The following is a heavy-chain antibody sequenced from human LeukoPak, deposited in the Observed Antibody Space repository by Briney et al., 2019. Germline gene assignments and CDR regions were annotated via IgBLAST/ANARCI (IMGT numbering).Heavy chain of an antibody. CDR3: ARVLVVVAATTDHPDY. Sequence: ASVKVSCKASGYTFTGYYMHWVRQAPGQGLEWMGWINPNSGGTNYAQKLQGRVTMTTDTSTSTAYMELRSLRSDDTAVYYCARVLVVVAATTDHPDYWGQGTLVTVSS. D-gene: IGHD2-15*01. J-gene: IGHJ4*02. CDR1: GYTFTGYY. V-gene: IGHV1-2*02. CDR2: INPNSGGT.